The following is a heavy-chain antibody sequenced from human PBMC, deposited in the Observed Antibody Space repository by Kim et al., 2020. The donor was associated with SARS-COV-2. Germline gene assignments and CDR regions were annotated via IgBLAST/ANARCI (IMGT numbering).Heavy chain of an antibody. Sequence: SVKVSCKASGGTFSSYAISWVRQAPGQGLEWMGGIIPIFGTANYAQKFQGRVTITADESTSTAYMELSSLRSEDTAVYYCARASRRGLSQYYFDYWGQGTLVTVSS. CDR3: ARASRRGLSQYYFDY. D-gene: IGHD5-12*01. CDR1: GGTFSSYA. V-gene: IGHV1-69*13. J-gene: IGHJ4*02. CDR2: IIPIFGTA.